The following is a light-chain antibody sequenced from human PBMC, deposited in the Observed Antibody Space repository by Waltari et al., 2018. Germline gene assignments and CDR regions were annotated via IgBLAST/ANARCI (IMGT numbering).Light chain of an antibody. CDR1: QSVGSN. J-gene: IGKJ2*01. Sequence: EIVMTQSPATLSVSPGERATLSCRASQSVGSNLAWYQQKPGQAPRLLIYGASTRATGVLARFSGSGSGTEFTLTISSMPSEDFADYYCQQYNNWPHTFGQGTKLEIK. V-gene: IGKV3-15*01. CDR2: GAS. CDR3: QQYNNWPHT.